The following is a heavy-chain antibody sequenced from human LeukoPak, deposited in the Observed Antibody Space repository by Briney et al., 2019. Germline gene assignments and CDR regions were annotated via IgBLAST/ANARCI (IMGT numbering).Heavy chain of an antibody. V-gene: IGHV3-7*01. J-gene: IGHJ4*02. D-gene: IGHD5-18*01. CDR2: IKQDGSEK. CDR1: GFTFSSYW. Sequence: GGSLTLSCAASGFTFSSYWMIWIRQAPGKGLEWVTNIKQDGSEKYYVDSVKGRFTISRDNAKNSLYLQMHSLRAEDTAVCYCARDTGGGYSCYDCGGQGPLVSVPS. CDR3: ARDTGGGYSCYDC.